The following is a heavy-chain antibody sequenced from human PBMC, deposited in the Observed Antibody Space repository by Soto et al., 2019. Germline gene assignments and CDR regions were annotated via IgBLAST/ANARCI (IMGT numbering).Heavy chain of an antibody. V-gene: IGHV1-2*04. D-gene: IGHD3-3*01. Sequence: ASVKVSCKASGYTFTGYYMHWVRQAPGQGLERMGWINPNSGGTNYAQKFQGWVTMTRDTSISTAYMELSRLRSDDTAVYYCARDGNNDFWSGYPFGYYYYGMDVWGQGTTVTVSS. CDR3: ARDGNNDFWSGYPFGYYYYGMDV. CDR2: INPNSGGT. CDR1: GYTFTGYY. J-gene: IGHJ6*02.